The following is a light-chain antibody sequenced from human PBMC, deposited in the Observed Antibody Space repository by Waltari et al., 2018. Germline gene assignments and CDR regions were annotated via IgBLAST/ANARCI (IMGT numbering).Light chain of an antibody. CDR3: QQNYSSPWT. Sequence: DIQMTQSPSSLSASVGDRVIITCRASQHSNRNLNWYQQKPGKAPKLLIYSASSLQTGFPSRFSGSGSGTDVTLTISSLQPEDFAAYSCQQNYSSPWTFGQGTKVEIK. V-gene: IGKV1-39*01. CDR2: SAS. CDR1: QHSNRN. J-gene: IGKJ1*01.